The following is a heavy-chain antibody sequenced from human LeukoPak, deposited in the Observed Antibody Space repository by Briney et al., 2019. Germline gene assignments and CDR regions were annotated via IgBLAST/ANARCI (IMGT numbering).Heavy chain of an antibody. CDR2: LYSDGNT. CDR3: ARGVEPLAANTLAY. CDR1: GFTVITND. V-gene: IGHV3-53*01. D-gene: IGHD1-14*01. J-gene: IGHJ4*02. Sequence: PWGSLRLSCAASGFTVITNDMTWVRQAPGKGLEWVSVLYSDGNTKYADSVQGRFTISRDNSKNTLYLEMNSLSPDDTAVYYCARGVEPLAANTLAYWGQGTPVTVSS.